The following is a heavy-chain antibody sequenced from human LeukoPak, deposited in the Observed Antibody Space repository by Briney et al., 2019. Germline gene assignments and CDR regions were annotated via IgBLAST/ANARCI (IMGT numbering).Heavy chain of an antibody. D-gene: IGHD6-19*01. CDR1: GGSISSSSYY. J-gene: IGHJ5*02. CDR3: VRGRYSSGWFKDKNWFDP. CDR2: IYYSGST. Sequence: SEALSLTCTVSGGSISSSSYYWGWIRQPPGKGLEWIGSIYYSGSTYYNPSLKSRVTISVDTSKNQFSLKLSSVTAADTAVYYCVRGRYSSGWFKDKNWFDPWGQGIPVTVSS. V-gene: IGHV4-39*07.